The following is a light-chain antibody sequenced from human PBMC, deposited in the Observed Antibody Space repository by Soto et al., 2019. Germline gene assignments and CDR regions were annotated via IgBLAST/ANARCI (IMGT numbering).Light chain of an antibody. V-gene: IGKV3-15*01. J-gene: IGKJ1*01. CDR3: QQYNNWPRT. CDR1: QSVSSN. Sequence: EIVITQSPPTLSVSPGERATLSCRASQSVSSNLAWYQQKPGQAPRLLIYGASTRATGIPARFSGSGSGTEFTLTISSLQSEDFAVYYCQQYNNWPRTFGQGTKLEIK. CDR2: GAS.